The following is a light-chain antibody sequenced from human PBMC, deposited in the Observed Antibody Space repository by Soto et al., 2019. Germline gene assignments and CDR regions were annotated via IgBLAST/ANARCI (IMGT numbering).Light chain of an antibody. CDR2: EGN. V-gene: IGLV2-14*03. CDR3: SSHTPNITL. Sequence: QSVLTQPASVSGSPGQSITISCTGTSGDVDSHYVAWYQQHPDKAPKVLIYEGNNRPSGVSDRFSGSKSGNTASLTISGLQAEDEADYYCSSHTPNITLFGGGTKVTVL. CDR1: SGDVDSHY. J-gene: IGLJ2*01.